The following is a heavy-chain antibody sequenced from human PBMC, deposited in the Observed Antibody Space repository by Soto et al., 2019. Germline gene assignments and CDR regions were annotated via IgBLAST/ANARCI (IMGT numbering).Heavy chain of an antibody. CDR2: IYSGGST. D-gene: IGHD3-10*01. Sequence: EVQLVESGGGLIQPGGSLRLSCAVSGFTVSSIYMSWVRQAPGKGLEWVSVIYSGGSTYYADSVKGRFTISRDNSKSTLYLQMNSLRAEDTAVYYCARHITMDPLLVYWGQGTLVTVSS. CDR3: ARHITMDPLLVY. V-gene: IGHV3-53*01. CDR1: GFTVSSIY. J-gene: IGHJ4*02.